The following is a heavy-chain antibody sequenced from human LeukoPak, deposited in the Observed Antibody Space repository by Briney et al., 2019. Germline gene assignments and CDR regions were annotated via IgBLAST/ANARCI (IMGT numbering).Heavy chain of an antibody. CDR3: XXXXXXXIGGPTIDY. D-gene: IGHD2-15*01. J-gene: IGHJ4*02. Sequence: GGSLRLSCAASGFTFSSYGMHWVRQAPGKGLEWVAILGYDGATALYADSVKGRFTISRDTSKSTLYLQMDSLRAEDTAVYFXXXXXXXXIGGPTIDYWGQGTLVTVAS. V-gene: IGHV3-33*08. CDR1: GFTFSSYG. CDR2: LGYDGATA.